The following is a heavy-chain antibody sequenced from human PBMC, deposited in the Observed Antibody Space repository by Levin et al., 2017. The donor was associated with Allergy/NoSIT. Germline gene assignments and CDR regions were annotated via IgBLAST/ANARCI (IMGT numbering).Heavy chain of an antibody. CDR2: ISFDGSHK. CDR3: ARDNAGTAYDGRNYYYYNGMDV. CDR1: GFSFSNYG. Sequence: GGSLRLSCVASGFSFSNYGMHWVRQAPGRGLEWVALISFDGSHKLYTDSVEGRFTISRDDSKNTLYLQINGLRAEDTAVFYCARDNAGTAYDGRNYYYYNGMDVWGQGTTVTVSS. J-gene: IGHJ6*02. D-gene: IGHD1-7*01. V-gene: IGHV3-30*03.